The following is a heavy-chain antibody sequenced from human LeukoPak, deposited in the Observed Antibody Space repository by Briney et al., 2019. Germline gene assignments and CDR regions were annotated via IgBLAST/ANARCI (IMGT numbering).Heavy chain of an antibody. V-gene: IGHV1-2*02. Sequence: ASVKVSCKASGYTFTGYYMHWVRQAPGQGLEWMGWINPNSGGTNYAQKFQGRVTMTRDTSISTAYMELSRLRSDDTAVYYCAREKARITMVRGVMCYWGQGTLVTVSS. CDR2: INPNSGGT. CDR3: AREKARITMVRGVMCY. D-gene: IGHD3-10*01. CDR1: GYTFTGYY. J-gene: IGHJ4*02.